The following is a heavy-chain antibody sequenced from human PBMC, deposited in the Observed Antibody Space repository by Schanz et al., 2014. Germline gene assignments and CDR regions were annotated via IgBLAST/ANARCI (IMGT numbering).Heavy chain of an antibody. V-gene: IGHV1-69*02. J-gene: IGHJ5*02. D-gene: IGHD4-17*01. CDR2: IIPILGIA. CDR3: ATLDYADSVS. Sequence: QVQLVQSGAEVKKPGSSMKVSCKASGGTFNSYTINWVRQAPGQGLEWMGRIIPILGIANYAQNFQGRVTITADKSTTTAYMELNSLNSDDTAVYYCATLDYADSVSWGQGTLVTVAS. CDR1: GGTFNSYT.